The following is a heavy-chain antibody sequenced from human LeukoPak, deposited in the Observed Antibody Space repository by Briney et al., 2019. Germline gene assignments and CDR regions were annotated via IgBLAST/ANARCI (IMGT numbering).Heavy chain of an antibody. J-gene: IGHJ4*02. D-gene: IGHD3-10*01. CDR1: GGSIGSNDW. V-gene: IGHV4-4*02. Sequence: SETLSLTCTVSGGSIGSNDWWSWVRQAPGKGLEWIGEIHHSGSTVYNPSLRSRVTILLDKSRNQFSLNLNSVTAADTAVYYCAGTNFFGSGPLYWGQGTLVTVSS. CDR3: AGTNFFGSGPLY. CDR2: IHHSGST.